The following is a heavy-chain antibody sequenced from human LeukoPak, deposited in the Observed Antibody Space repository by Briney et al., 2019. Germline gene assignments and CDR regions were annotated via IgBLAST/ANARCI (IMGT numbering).Heavy chain of an antibody. CDR3: TRGGYSYAVDY. CDR2: INPNTADT. V-gene: IGHV1-2*02. J-gene: IGHJ4*02. Sequence: ASVKVSCKASGYTFTGYYMHWVRQAPGQGLEWMGWINPNTADTKYAQNFQGRVTMTRDTSISTAYMELSRLTSDDTAVYYCTRGGYSYAVDYWCQGTLVTVSS. D-gene: IGHD5-18*01. CDR1: GYTFTGYY.